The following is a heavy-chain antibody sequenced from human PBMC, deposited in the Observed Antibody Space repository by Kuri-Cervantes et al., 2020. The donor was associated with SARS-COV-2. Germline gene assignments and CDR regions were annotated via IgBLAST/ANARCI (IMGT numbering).Heavy chain of an antibody. CDR1: GGSISSTSYY. CDR3: ARHVVSGWSGYFDY. J-gene: IGHJ4*02. D-gene: IGHD3-3*01. V-gene: IGHV4-39*01. Sequence: AETLSLTCTVSGGSISSTSYYWVWVRQPPGKGREWIGSIYYSGRTYYNPSLKSRVTISVDASKNQFSLKLSSVTAADTAVYYCARHVVSGWSGYFDYWGQGTLVTVSS. CDR2: IYYSGRT.